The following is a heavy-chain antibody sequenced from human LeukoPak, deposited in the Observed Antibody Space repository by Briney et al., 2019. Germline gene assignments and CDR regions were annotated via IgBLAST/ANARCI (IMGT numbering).Heavy chain of an antibody. CDR1: GGAFSSYA. CDR3: ARDRGYYDSSGYYYMDY. D-gene: IGHD3-22*01. V-gene: IGHV1-69*05. CDR2: IIPIFGTA. Sequence: SVKVSCKASGGAFSSYAISWVRQAPGQGLEWMGGIIPIFGTANYAQKFQGRVTITTDESTSTAYMELSSLRSEDTAVYYCARDRGYYDSSGYYYMDYWGQGTLVTVSS. J-gene: IGHJ4*02.